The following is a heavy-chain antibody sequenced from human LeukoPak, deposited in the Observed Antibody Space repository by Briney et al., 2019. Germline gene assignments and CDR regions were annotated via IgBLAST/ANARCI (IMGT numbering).Heavy chain of an antibody. CDR1: GYTFTSYG. J-gene: IGHJ4*02. D-gene: IGHD3-10*01. CDR3: ARDKGYGSGSYRFDY. Sequence: ASVKVSCKASGYTFTSYGISWVRQAPGQGLEWMGWISAYNGNTNYAQKLQGRVTMTTDTSTSTAYMELRSLRSDDTAVYYCARDKGYGSGSYRFDYWGQGTLDTVSS. CDR2: ISAYNGNT. V-gene: IGHV1-18*01.